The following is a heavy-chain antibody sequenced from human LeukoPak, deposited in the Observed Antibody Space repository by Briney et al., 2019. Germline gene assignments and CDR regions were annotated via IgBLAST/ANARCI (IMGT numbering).Heavy chain of an antibody. CDR3: ASGYYIGDYYYGMDV. Sequence: HGESLKISCKGSGYSFTSYWIGWVRQMPGKGLEWMGIIYPGDSDTRYSPSFQGQVTISADKSISTAYLQWSSLKASDTAMYYCASGYYIGDYYYGMDVWGQGTTVTVSS. V-gene: IGHV5-51*01. CDR1: GYSFTSYW. D-gene: IGHD3-3*01. CDR2: IYPGDSDT. J-gene: IGHJ6*02.